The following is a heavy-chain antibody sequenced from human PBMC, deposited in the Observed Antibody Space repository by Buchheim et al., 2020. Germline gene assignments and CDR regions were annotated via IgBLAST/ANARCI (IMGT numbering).Heavy chain of an antibody. D-gene: IGHD5-18*01. J-gene: IGHJ4*01. CDR2: IYYSGST. Sequence: QVQLQESGPGLVKPSETLSLTCTVSGGSISSYYRSWIRQPPGKGLEWIGYIYYSGSTNYNPSLKSRVTISVDTSKNQFSLKLSSVTAADTAVYYCARDGTAMGDGVDYWGQGTL. CDR3: ARDGTAMGDGVDY. V-gene: IGHV4-59*01. CDR1: GGSISSYY.